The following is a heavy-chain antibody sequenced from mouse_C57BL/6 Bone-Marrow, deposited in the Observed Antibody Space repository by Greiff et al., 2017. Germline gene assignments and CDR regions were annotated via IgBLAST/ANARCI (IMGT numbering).Heavy chain of an antibody. J-gene: IGHJ3*01. CDR3: ARPLNWDSFAY. CDR1: GFTFSDYY. D-gene: IGHD4-1*02. V-gene: IGHV5-12*01. CDR2: ISNGGGST. Sequence: EVQRVESGGGLVQPGGSLKLSCAASGFTFSDYYMYWVRQTPETRLEWVAYISNGGGSTYYPDTVKGRFTISRDNAKNTLYLQMSRLKSEDTAMYYCARPLNWDSFAYWGQGTLVTVSA.